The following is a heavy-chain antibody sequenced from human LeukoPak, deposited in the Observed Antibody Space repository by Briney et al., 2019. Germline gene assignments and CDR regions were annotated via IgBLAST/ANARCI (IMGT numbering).Heavy chain of an antibody. J-gene: IGHJ3*02. CDR3: ARGPFVVPAAPAGKSYAFDI. CDR1: GGSISSGGYS. CDR2: IYHSGST. V-gene: IGHV4-30-2*01. D-gene: IGHD2-2*01. Sequence: SETLSLTCAVSGGSISSGGYSGSWIRQPPGGGLGWIGYIYHSGSTYYNPSLKSRVTISVDRSKNQFSLKLSSVTAADTAVYYCARGPFVVPAAPAGKSYAFDIWGQGTMVTVSS.